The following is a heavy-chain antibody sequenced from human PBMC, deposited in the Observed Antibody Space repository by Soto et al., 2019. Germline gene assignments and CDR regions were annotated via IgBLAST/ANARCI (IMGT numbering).Heavy chain of an antibody. CDR2: IFWNDDE. CDR3: AHSRVFDWFDP. V-gene: IGHV2-5*01. CDR1: GFSLSGSEVG. D-gene: IGHD6-13*01. Sequence: KSGPTLVNPTQTPTLTCTFSGFSLSGSEVGVGWIRQPPGKALEWLALIFWNDDERYNPSLKSRLTITKDISKNQVVLTMTNMDPVDIATYYCAHSRVFDWFDPWGQGTLVTVSS. J-gene: IGHJ5*02.